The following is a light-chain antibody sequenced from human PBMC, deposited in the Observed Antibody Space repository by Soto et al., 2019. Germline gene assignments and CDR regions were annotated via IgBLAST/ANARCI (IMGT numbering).Light chain of an antibody. V-gene: IGKV3-20*01. Sequence: PGERATLSCRASQSVTRSYLAWYQEKPGQAPRLLIYGASSRATGIPDRFSGSGSGTDFTLTISRLEPEDFAVYYCQQYDTSPPYTFGQGTKLEIK. CDR2: GAS. CDR1: QSVTRSY. CDR3: QQYDTSPPYT. J-gene: IGKJ2*01.